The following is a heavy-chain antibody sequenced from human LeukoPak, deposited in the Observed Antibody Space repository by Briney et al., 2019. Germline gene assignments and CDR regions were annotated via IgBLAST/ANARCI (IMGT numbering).Heavy chain of an antibody. Sequence: ASVKVSCKVSGYSLKEFSLNWVRQTAGKGLEWMGGFDPEDGVTIYAQKFQGRVTMTEDTSTDTGYMELSGLRSEDTAVYYCATVEREYFDTSGYFHYWGQGTLVTVSS. CDR3: ATVEREYFDTSGYFHY. CDR1: GYSLKEFS. V-gene: IGHV1-24*01. D-gene: IGHD3-22*01. J-gene: IGHJ4*02. CDR2: FDPEDGVT.